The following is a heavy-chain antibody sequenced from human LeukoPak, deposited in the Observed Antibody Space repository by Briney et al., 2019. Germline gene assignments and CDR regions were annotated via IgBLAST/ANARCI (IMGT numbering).Heavy chain of an antibody. J-gene: IGHJ5*02. CDR2: INSDGSST. D-gene: IGHD3-22*01. V-gene: IGHV3-74*01. CDR3: ARGIYYDSSGFNWFDP. Sequence: GGSLRLSCGASGFTFSSYWMHWVRQAPGKGLVWVSRINSDGSSTSYADSVKGRFTISRDNAKNTLYLQMNSLRAEDTAVYYCARGIYYDSSGFNWFDPWGQGTLVTVSS. CDR1: GFTFSSYW.